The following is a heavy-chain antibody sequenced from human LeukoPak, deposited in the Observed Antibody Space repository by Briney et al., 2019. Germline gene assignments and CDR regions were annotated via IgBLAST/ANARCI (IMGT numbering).Heavy chain of an antibody. CDR2: IYSGGST. CDR3: ARGNRDSGSYYEYAFDI. CDR1: GFTVSSNY. J-gene: IGHJ3*02. D-gene: IGHD1-26*01. V-gene: IGHV3-66*01. Sequence: GGSLRLSCAASGFTVSSNYMSWVRQAPGKGLGWVSVIYSGGSTYYADSVKGRFTISRDNSKNTLYLQMNSLRAEDTAVYYCARGNRDSGSYYEYAFDIWGQGTMVTVSS.